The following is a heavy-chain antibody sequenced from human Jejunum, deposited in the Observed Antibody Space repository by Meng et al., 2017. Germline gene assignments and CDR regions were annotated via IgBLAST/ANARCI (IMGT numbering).Heavy chain of an antibody. CDR2: IYWDDDK. CDR3: AHRSSYSSTWNTPIFDY. Sequence: QITLKGSCPTLVKPTETLTLTCTFAGFSLSTSGVGVGWIRQPPGKALEWLVVIYWDDDKRYSPSLKSRLTITKDTAKNQVVLAMTNMDPVDTATYYCAHRSSYSSTWNTPIFDYWGQGTLVTVSS. J-gene: IGHJ4*02. V-gene: IGHV2-5*02. D-gene: IGHD6-13*01. CDR1: GFSLSTSGVG.